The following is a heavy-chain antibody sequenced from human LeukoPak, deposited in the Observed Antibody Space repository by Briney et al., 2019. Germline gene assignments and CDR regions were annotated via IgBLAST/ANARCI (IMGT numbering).Heavy chain of an antibody. Sequence: GGSLRLSCAASGFTFSNYWMSWVRQAPGKGLVWVSHINSDGSWTSYADSVKGRFTISKDNAKNTVYLQMNRLRAEDTAVYYCVSFYETYWGRGTLVTVSS. CDR2: INSDGSWT. CDR3: VSFYETY. J-gene: IGHJ4*02. CDR1: GFTFSNYW. D-gene: IGHD2/OR15-2a*01. V-gene: IGHV3-74*01.